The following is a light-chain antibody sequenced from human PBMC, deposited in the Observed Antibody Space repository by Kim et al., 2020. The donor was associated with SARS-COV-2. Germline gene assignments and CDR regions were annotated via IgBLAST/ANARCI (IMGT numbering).Light chain of an antibody. CDR3: KSRDSSGNLLV. CDR1: NLRTYY. CDR2: GKN. Sequence: SSELTQDPAVSVALGQTVRITCQGDNLRTYYASWYQQKPGQAPVLVIFGKNNRPSGSPDRFSGSSSGNTASLTITGAQAEDEADYYCKSRDSSGNLLVFGGGTQLTVL. V-gene: IGLV3-19*01. J-gene: IGLJ2*01.